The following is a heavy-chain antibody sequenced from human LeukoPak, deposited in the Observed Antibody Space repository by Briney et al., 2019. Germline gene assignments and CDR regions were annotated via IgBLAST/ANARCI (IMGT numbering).Heavy chain of an antibody. Sequence: ASVKVSCKASGYTFTSYGISWVRQAPGQGLEWMGWISAYNGSTNYAQKLQGSVTMTTDTSTSTAYMELRSLRSDDTAVYYCARDPAPKYPEDYWGQGTLVTVSS. CDR2: ISAYNGST. CDR3: ARDPAPKYPEDY. J-gene: IGHJ4*02. CDR1: GYTFTSYG. V-gene: IGHV1-18*01. D-gene: IGHD2-2*01.